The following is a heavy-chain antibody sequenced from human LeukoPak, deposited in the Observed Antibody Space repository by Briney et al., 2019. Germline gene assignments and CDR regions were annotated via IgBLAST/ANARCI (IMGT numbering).Heavy chain of an antibody. V-gene: IGHV3-48*03. J-gene: IGHJ6*03. Sequence: GGSLRLSCAASGFTFSSYEMNWVRQAPGKGLEWVSYISSSGSTIYYADSVKGRFTISRDNAKNSLYLQMNSLRAEDTAVYYCATLYGDYDYYYYMDVWGKGTTVTVSS. CDR1: GFTFSSYE. CDR2: ISSSGSTI. D-gene: IGHD4-17*01. CDR3: ATLYGDYDYYYYMDV.